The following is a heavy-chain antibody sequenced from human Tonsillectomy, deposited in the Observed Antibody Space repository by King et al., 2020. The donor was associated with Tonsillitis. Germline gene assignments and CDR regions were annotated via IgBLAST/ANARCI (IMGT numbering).Heavy chain of an antibody. CDR1: EFTFNGYD. CDR2: IRYDGTYK. Sequence: VQLVESGGGVVQPGGSLRLSCVASEFTFNGYDMHWVRQDPGKGLEWVAFIRYDGTYKYYADSVKGRFTISRDNSKNTLYLQMNSLRVEDTAVYYCAKEGGIMGATGHDCWGQGTLVTVSS. CDR3: AKEGGIMGATGHDC. V-gene: IGHV3-30*02. J-gene: IGHJ4*02. D-gene: IGHD1-26*01.